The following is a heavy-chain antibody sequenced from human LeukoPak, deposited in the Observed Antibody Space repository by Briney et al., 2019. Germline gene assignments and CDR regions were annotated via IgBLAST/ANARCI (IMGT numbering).Heavy chain of an antibody. CDR3: ARWSGGATRRGNWFDP. D-gene: IGHD1-26*01. CDR1: GGSISSYY. CDR2: IYYSGST. Sequence: SETLSLTRTVSGGSISSYYWSWIRQPPGKGLEWIGYIYYSGSTNYNPSLKSRVTISVDTSKNQFSLKLSSVTAADTAVYYCARWSGGATRRGNWFDPWGQGTLVTVSS. J-gene: IGHJ5*02. V-gene: IGHV4-59*01.